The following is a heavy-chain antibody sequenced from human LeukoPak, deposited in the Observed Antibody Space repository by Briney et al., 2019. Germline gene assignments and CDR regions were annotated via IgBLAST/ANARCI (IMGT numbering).Heavy chain of an antibody. CDR1: GYTFTNYD. D-gene: IGHD3-10*01. CDR2: INPNSGGT. CDR3: ARGDPYYYGSGNYYLSATFDY. V-gene: IGHV1-2*02. J-gene: IGHJ4*02. Sequence: ASVKVSCKASGYTFTNYDFIWVRQASGQGLEWMGWINPNSGGTNYAQWFQGRVTMTRDTSISTTYMELSRLRSDDTAAYYCARGDPYYYGSGNYYLSATFDYWGQGTLVTVSS.